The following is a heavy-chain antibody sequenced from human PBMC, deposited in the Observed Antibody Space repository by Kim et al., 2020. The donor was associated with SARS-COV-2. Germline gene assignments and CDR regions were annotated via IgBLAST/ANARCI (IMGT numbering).Heavy chain of an antibody. J-gene: IGHJ4*02. D-gene: IGHD6-19*01. CDR2: FYPGDSET. Sequence: GASLPISCQGSGYKFTSSWIAWVRQTPAKGLEWMAIFYPGDSETRYSPSFQGRVTISADKSNNTSYLQWSSLKASDSAMYYCARQADYFDNWGQGTLVTV. V-gene: IGHV5-51*01. CDR3: ARQADYFDN. CDR1: GYKFTSSW.